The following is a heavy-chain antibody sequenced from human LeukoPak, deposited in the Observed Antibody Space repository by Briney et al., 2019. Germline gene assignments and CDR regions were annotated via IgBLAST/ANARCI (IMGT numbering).Heavy chain of an antibody. CDR3: AKTSGFQKGAFDI. J-gene: IGHJ3*02. CDR2: ISGSGVTT. CDR1: GFTFSNSW. V-gene: IGHV3-23*01. D-gene: IGHD6-19*01. Sequence: GGSLTLSCAASGFTFSNSWMSWVRQPPGKGLEWVSSISGSGVTTYYAGSVKGRFTISRDNSKNTLFLQMNSLRAEDTTVYYCAKTSGFQKGAFDIWGQGTMVTVSS.